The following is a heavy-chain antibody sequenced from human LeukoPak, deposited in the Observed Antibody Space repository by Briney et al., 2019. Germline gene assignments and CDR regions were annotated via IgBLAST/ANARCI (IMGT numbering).Heavy chain of an antibody. CDR3: ARGRRQWRFDY. J-gene: IGHJ4*02. Sequence: SETLSLTCTVYGGSFSGYYWSWIRQPPGKGLEWIGEINHSGSTNYNPSLESRVTISVDTSKNQFSLKLSSVTAADTAVYYCARGRRQWRFDYWGQGTLVTVSS. CDR2: INHSGST. D-gene: IGHD6-19*01. CDR1: GGSFSGYY. V-gene: IGHV4-34*01.